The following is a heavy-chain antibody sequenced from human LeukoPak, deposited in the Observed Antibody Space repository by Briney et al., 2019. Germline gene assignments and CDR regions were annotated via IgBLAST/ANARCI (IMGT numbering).Heavy chain of an antibody. CDR1: GGSFSGYY. CDR3: ARGLQWLVRD. V-gene: IGHV4-34*01. J-gene: IGHJ4*02. Sequence: PSETLSLTCAVYGGSFSGYYWSCIRQPPGKGLEWIGEINHSGSTNYNPSLKSRVTISVDTSKNQFSLKLSSVTAADTAVYYCARGLQWLVRDWGQGTLVTVSS. D-gene: IGHD6-19*01. CDR2: INHSGST.